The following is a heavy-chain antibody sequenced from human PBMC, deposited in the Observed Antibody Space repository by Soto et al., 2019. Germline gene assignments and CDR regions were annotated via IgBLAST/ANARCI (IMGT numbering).Heavy chain of an antibody. CDR3: ARGPRPNYYDSSGYYPN. J-gene: IGHJ4*02. Sequence: SETLSLTCTVSGDSISSGGYYWSWIRQHPGKGLEWIGYIYYSGSTYYNPSLKSRVTISVDTSKNQFSLKLSFVTAADTAVYYCARGPRPNYYDSSGYYPNWGQGTLVTVSS. V-gene: IGHV4-31*03. D-gene: IGHD3-22*01. CDR1: GDSISSGGYY. CDR2: IYYSGST.